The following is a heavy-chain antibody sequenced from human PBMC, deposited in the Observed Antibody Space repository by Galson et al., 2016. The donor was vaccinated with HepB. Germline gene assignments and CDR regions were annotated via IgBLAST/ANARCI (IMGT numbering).Heavy chain of an antibody. CDR2: IWHDGDNK. J-gene: IGHJ4*02. V-gene: IGHV3-33*03. CDR3: ATTRLLDN. Sequence: SLRLSCAASGFTFNQYGMHWVRQAAGKGLEWVAVIWHDGDNKYYGDSVEGRFTISRDNAKSSLYLQMSGLRPNDTAFSYCATTRLLDNWGQGILVTVSS. CDR1: GFTFNQYG.